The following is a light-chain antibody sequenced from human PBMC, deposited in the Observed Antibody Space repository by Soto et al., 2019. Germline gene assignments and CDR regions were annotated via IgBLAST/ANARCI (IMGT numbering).Light chain of an antibody. CDR2: GAS. Sequence: TQPPGTVSLSTGERATLSCRASQSVGSIYLAWYQQKPGQAPRLLIHGASNRASGIPDRFSGSGSGTDFTLTISRLEPEDFAVYYCQQYGSSPRTFGQGTKVDIK. J-gene: IGKJ1*01. CDR1: QSVGSIY. V-gene: IGKV3-20*01. CDR3: QQYGSSPRT.